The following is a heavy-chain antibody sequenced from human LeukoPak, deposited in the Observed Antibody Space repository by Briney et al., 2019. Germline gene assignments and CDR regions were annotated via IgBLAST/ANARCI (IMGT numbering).Heavy chain of an antibody. Sequence: ASVKVSCKASGYTFTGYYMHWVRQAPGQGLEWMGWINPNSGGTNYAQKFQGRVTMTRDTSISTAYMKLSRLRSDDTAVYYCARGQQTDYYYYMDVWGKGTTVTVSS. V-gene: IGHV1-2*02. CDR2: INPNSGGT. J-gene: IGHJ6*03. CDR1: GYTFTGYY. CDR3: ARGQQTDYYYYMDV. D-gene: IGHD1-14*01.